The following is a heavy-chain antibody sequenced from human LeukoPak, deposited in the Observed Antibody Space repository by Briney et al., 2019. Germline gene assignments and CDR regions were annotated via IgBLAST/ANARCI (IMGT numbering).Heavy chain of an antibody. CDR1: GGSISSGSYY. CDR2: IYYSGST. Sequence: SETLSLTCTVSGGSISSGSYYWGWIRQPPGKGLEWIGSIYYSGSTYYNPSLKSRVTISVNTSKNQFSLKLSSVTAADTAVYYCARITRWLQDYWGQGTLVTVSS. J-gene: IGHJ4*02. D-gene: IGHD5-24*01. V-gene: IGHV4-39*07. CDR3: ARITRWLQDY.